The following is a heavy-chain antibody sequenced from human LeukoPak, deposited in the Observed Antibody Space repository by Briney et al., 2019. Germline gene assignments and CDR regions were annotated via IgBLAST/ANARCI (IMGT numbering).Heavy chain of an antibody. D-gene: IGHD6-19*01. J-gene: IGHJ4*02. CDR2: INHSGST. Sequence: SETLSLTCAVYGGSFSGYYWSWIRQPPGKGLEWIGEINHSGSTNYNPSLKSRVTISVDTSKNQFSLKLSSVTAADTAVYYCARYSSGWYNNYYFDYWGQGTLVTVSS. V-gene: IGHV4-34*01. CDR3: ARYSSGWYNNYYFDY. CDR1: GGSFSGYY.